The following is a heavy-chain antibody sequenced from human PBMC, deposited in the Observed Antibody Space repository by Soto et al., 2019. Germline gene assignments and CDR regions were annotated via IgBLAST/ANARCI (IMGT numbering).Heavy chain of an antibody. CDR3: ARRRGYCSSTSCYGTVNYYYYYMDV. D-gene: IGHD2-2*01. V-gene: IGHV4-59*08. Sequence: SETLALTCTVSGGSISSYDLGWILQPPGKGLEWIGYIYYSGSTNYNPSLKSRVTISVDTSKNQFSLKLSSVTAADTAVYYCARRRGYCSSTSCYGTVNYYYYYMDVWGKGTTVTVSS. CDR1: GGSISSYD. CDR2: IYYSGST. J-gene: IGHJ6*03.